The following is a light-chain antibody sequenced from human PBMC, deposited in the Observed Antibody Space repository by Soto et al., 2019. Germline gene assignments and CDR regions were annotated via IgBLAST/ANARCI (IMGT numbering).Light chain of an antibody. CDR3: QQYVSWT. V-gene: IGKV3-20*01. CDR2: GTS. Sequence: EIVLTQSPGTLSVSPGERATLSCRASQTISSNYLAWYQQKPGQAPSLLIYGTSSRSTGIPDRFSGSGSGTDFTLSISRLEPEYCAIYYCQQYVSWTFGQGTKVEIK. J-gene: IGKJ1*01. CDR1: QTISSNY.